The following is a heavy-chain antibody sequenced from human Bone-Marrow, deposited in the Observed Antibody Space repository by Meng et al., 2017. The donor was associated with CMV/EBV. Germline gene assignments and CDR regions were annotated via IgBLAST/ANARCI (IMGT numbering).Heavy chain of an antibody. CDR1: GYTFASYA. CDR3: ARQGSKTGTTGDFDY. CDR2: IKTGYGNT. Sequence: GYTFASYAMHWVRQAPGQRLEWLGWIKTGYGNTKYSQKFQDRVTITRDTSASTVYMEVSSLTSEDTGVYYCARQGSKTGTTGDFDYWGQGTLVTVSS. D-gene: IGHD1-1*01. V-gene: IGHV1-3*04. J-gene: IGHJ4*02.